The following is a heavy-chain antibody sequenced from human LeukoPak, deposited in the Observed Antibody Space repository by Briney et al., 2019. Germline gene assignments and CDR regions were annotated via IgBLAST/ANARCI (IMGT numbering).Heavy chain of an antibody. CDR3: TRVLSGEAYHFDY. CDR1: GFTFGDYA. CDR2: IRSKAYGGTT. V-gene: IGHV3-49*03. J-gene: IGHJ4*02. Sequence: GGSLRLSCTASGFTFGDYAMSWFRQAPGKGLEWVGFIRSKAYGGTTEYAASVKGRFTISRDDSKSIAYLQMNSLKTEDTAVYYCTRVLSGEAYHFDYWGQGTLVTVSS. D-gene: IGHD1-26*01.